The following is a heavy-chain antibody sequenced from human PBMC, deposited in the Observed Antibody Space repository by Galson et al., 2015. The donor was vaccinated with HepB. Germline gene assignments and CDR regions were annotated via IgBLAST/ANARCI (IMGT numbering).Heavy chain of an antibody. Sequence: SLRLSCAASGFTASSDYMNWVRQAPGKGLEWVSVIYTGGSTYYADSVKGRFTISRDNSKNTVYLQMNSLRPEDTAVYYCARILYNWNLNYYYGMDVWGQGTTVTVSS. CDR1: GFTASSDY. CDR3: ARILYNWNLNYYYGMDV. J-gene: IGHJ6*02. V-gene: IGHV3-66*02. D-gene: IGHD1-20*01. CDR2: IYTGGST.